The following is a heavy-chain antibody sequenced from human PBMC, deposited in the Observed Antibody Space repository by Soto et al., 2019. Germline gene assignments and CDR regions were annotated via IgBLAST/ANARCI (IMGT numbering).Heavy chain of an antibody. V-gene: IGHV4-30-4*01. CDR1: GGSISSGDYY. J-gene: IGHJ3*02. Sequence: QVQLQESGPGLVKPSQTLSLTCTVSGGSISSGDYYWSWIRQPPGKGLEWVGYIYYSGNTYYNPSLMTPXXIXVVXSTNHFFLTVNSVTAADTAVYYCARLLPSGGAFDIWGQGTMVTVSS. CDR3: ARLLPSGGAFDI. D-gene: IGHD3-16*01. CDR2: IYYSGNT.